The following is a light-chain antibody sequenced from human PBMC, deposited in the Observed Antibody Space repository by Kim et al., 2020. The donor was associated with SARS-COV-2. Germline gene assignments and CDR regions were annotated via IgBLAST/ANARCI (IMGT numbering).Light chain of an antibody. CDR1: SSKLGEGNE. V-gene: IGLV1-40*01. CDR3: QSYDTSHVI. Sequence: PGQRVTMSWTGKSSKLGEGNEVHWYQQLPGTAPKLLIYGSSNRPSGVPDRFSGSKSATSASLAITGLQAEDEADYYCQSYDTSHVIFGGGTQLTVL. J-gene: IGLJ2*01. CDR2: GSS.